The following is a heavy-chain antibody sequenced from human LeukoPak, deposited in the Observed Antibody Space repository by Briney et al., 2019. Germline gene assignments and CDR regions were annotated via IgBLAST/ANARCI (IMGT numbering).Heavy chain of an antibody. CDR1: GFTFSSYA. V-gene: IGHV3-23*01. D-gene: IGHD2-2*01. Sequence: GGSLRLSCAASGFTFSSYAMSWVRQAPGKGLEGLSDISGSCGSTYYADSVKGRFTISRDNSKNTLYLQMNSLRAEDTAVYYCAKDRCRTSRDYWGQGTLVTVSS. J-gene: IGHJ4*02. CDR3: AKDRCRTSRDY. CDR2: ISGSCGST.